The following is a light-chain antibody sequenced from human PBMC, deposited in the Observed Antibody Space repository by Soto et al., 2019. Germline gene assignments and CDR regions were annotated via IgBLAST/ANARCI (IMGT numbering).Light chain of an antibody. V-gene: IGKV1-5*01. J-gene: IGKJ2*01. CDR3: QQYDSYSPYT. Sequence: DIQMTQSPSTLSASVGDRVTITCRASQSISKWLAWYRQKPGKAPNLLIYDASTLESGVTSRFSGTGSGTEFTLTITGLQPDDFATYYCQQYDSYSPYTFGQGTKLEIK. CDR1: QSISKW. CDR2: DAS.